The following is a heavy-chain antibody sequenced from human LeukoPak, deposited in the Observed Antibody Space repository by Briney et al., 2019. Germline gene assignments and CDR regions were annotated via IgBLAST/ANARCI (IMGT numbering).Heavy chain of an antibody. Sequence: ASVKVSCKASGYTFTSYGISWVRQAPGQGLEWMGWISAYNGNTNYAQKLQGRVTMTTDTSTSTAYMELRSLRSDDTAVYYCARDSLWTTVTTRGPPLFDYWGQGTLVTVSS. V-gene: IGHV1-18*01. CDR1: GYTFTSYG. D-gene: IGHD4-17*01. J-gene: IGHJ4*02. CDR2: ISAYNGNT. CDR3: ARDSLWTTVTTRGPPLFDY.